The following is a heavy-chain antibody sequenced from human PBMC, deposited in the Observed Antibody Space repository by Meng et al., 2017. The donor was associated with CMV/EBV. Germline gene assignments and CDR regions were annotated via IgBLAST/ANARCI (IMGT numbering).Heavy chain of an antibody. CDR3: AIHIEGYNPLYYYYYGMDV. D-gene: IGHD5-24*01. CDR1: GGTFSSYA. Sequence: SVQVSCKASGGTFSSYAISWVRQAPGHGLEWTGGIIPIFGTANYAQKSQGRVTITTDESKSTAYMELSSLRSEDTAVYYCAIHIEGYNPLYYYYYGMDVWGQGTTVTVSS. V-gene: IGHV1-69*05. J-gene: IGHJ6*02. CDR2: IIPIFGTA.